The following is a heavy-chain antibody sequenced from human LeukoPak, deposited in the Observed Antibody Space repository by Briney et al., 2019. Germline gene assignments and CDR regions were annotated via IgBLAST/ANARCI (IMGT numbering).Heavy chain of an antibody. CDR2: IYSSGNT. CDR1: GGSISSHY. V-gene: IGHV4-4*07. D-gene: IGHD1-26*01. Sequence: PSETLSLTCTVSGGSISSHYWGWIRQPAGRGLEWIGRIYSSGNTNYNPSLKSRVTMSVDTSKNQFSLQVTSVTAADTAVYYCARMYSGTYGGIDYWGQGTLVTVSA. CDR3: ARMYSGTYGGIDY. J-gene: IGHJ4*02.